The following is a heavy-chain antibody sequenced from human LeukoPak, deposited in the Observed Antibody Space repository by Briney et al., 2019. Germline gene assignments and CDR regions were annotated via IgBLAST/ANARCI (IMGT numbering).Heavy chain of an antibody. CDR3: ARKSIVTAGRKPYDF. D-gene: IGHD6-13*01. CDR2: IDHSGRT. CDR1: GGSFSGYY. Sequence: SETLSLTCAVYGGSFSGYYWSWIRQPPGKGLEWIGEIDHSGRTNSNASLKSRVTVSVDMSKNQFSLRLSSVPAADTAVYYCARKSIVTAGRKPYDFWDQGTLVTVSP. V-gene: IGHV4-34*01. J-gene: IGHJ4*02.